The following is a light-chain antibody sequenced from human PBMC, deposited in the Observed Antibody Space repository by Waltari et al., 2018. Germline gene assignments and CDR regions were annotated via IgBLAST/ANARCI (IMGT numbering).Light chain of an antibody. Sequence: IVLTQSPATLSLSPGERATLSCRAIQSVTRYLAWYQQKPGQAPRLLISDASNRAAGIPARFSGSGFETDFTLTISSLEPEDSAVYYCQQRSSWPSFGGGTKVEIK. CDR1: QSVTRY. V-gene: IGKV3-11*01. J-gene: IGKJ4*01. CDR3: QQRSSWPS. CDR2: DAS.